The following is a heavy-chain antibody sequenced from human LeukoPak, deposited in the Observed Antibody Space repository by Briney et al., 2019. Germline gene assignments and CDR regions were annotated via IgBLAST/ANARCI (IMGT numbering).Heavy chain of an antibody. V-gene: IGHV4-38-2*01. J-gene: IGHJ5*02. CDR2: MYHSGST. D-gene: IGHD3-3*01. CDR3: ARHAFGVVTTLFDP. Sequence: SETLSLTCVVSGYSISSGYYWGWIRQPPGKGLEWIGSMYHSGSTYYNPSLKSRLTISADTSKNQFSLKVNSVTAADTAVYYCARHAFGVVTTLFDPWGQGTLVTVSS. CDR1: GYSISSGYY.